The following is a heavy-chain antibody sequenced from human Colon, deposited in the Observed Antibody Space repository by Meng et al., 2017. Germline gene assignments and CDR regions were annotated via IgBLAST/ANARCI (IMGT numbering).Heavy chain of an antibody. V-gene: IGHV4-39*07. CDR2: MPSGGIN. Sequence: HLRLQEPDRGAVRPPETLSPPSSAPGASITSGDYSWGWFRQSPGKGLEWMVSMPSGGINFYNPSLQSAVTLSVDTSKNQIFLELSSVTAADTAVYYCVSEGTTVTTHFEYWGQGMLVTVSS. CDR1: GASITSGDYS. CDR3: VSEGTTVTTHFEY. J-gene: IGHJ4*02. D-gene: IGHD4-17*01.